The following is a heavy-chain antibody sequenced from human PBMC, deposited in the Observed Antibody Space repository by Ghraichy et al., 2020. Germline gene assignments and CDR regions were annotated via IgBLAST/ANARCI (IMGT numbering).Heavy chain of an antibody. J-gene: IGHJ5*02. V-gene: IGHV3-23*01. Sequence: GESLNISCAASGFTFSSYAMYWVRQAPGKGLEWVSTLSASGGSTYYADSVKGRFTVSRDNSRDTLYLQMNSLRAEDTAIYYCAKAWGYSSGANCPPYNWFDPWGQGTQVTVSS. CDR2: LSASGGST. CDR1: GFTFSSYA. CDR3: AKAWGYSSGANCPPYNWFDP. D-gene: IGHD2-15*01.